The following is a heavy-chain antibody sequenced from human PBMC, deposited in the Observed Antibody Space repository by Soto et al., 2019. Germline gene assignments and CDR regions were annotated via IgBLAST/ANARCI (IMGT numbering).Heavy chain of an antibody. V-gene: IGHV3-23*01. D-gene: IGHD3-10*01. J-gene: IGHJ6*02. CDR1: GFTFTTYA. CDR3: AKDFGSGSYYYYYGMDV. Sequence: EVQLLESGGALLQPGGSLRLSCEASGFTFTTYAMSWVRQAPGRGLEWVSTISGSGLSTYYTDSVKGRVTISRDNSKTTLYLQMSSLRAEDTAVYYCAKDFGSGSYYYYYGMDVWGQGTTVTVS. CDR2: ISGSGLST.